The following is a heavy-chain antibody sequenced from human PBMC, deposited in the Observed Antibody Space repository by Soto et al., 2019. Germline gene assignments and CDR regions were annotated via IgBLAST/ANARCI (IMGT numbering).Heavy chain of an antibody. Sequence: SETFSLTCTVSGGSISSSSYSWGWIRQPPGKGLEWIGSIYYSGSTHYNPSLKSRVTISVDTSKNQFSLKLSSVTAADTAVYYCERHMSENYYYYGMDVWGQWTTVTVSS. CDR2: IYYSGST. CDR1: GGSISSSSYS. D-gene: IGHD3-10*02. CDR3: ERHMSENYYYYGMDV. J-gene: IGHJ6*02. V-gene: IGHV4-39*01.